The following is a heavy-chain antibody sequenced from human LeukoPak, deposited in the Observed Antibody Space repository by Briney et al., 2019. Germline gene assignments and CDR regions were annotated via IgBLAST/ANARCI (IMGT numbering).Heavy chain of an antibody. CDR3: TREESPSVYFDY. D-gene: IGHD3-10*01. J-gene: IGHJ4*02. Sequence: GSLRLSCAVSGFTFNTAWMSWVRQAPGKGLEWVGFIRSKAYGGTTEYAASVKGRFTISRDDSKSIAYLQMNSLKTEDTAVYYCTREESPSVYFDYWGQGTLVTVSS. CDR2: IRSKAYGGTT. CDR1: GFTFNTAW. V-gene: IGHV3-49*04.